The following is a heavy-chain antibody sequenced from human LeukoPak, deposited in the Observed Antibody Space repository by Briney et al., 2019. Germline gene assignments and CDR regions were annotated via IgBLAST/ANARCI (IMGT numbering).Heavy chain of an antibody. V-gene: IGHV3-7*02. CDR1: GFTFSSYW. CDR3: AKGKWFGELLGIDY. D-gene: IGHD3-10*01. J-gene: IGHJ4*02. CDR2: IKQDGSEK. Sequence: GGSLRLSCAASGFTFSSYWMSWVRQAPGKGLEWVANIKQDGSEKYYVDSVKGRFTISRDNSKNTLYLQMTSLRAEDSAVYYCAKGKWFGELLGIDYWGQGTLVTVSS.